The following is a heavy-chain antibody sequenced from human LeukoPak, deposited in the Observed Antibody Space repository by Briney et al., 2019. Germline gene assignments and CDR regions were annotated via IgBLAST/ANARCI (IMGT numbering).Heavy chain of an antibody. CDR1: GGSISRYY. J-gene: IGHJ4*02. V-gene: IGHV4-59*08. D-gene: IGHD3-3*01. CDR3: ARHEWDFWSGYYRGYYFDY. Sequence: SETLSLTCTVSGGSISRYYWSWLRQPPGKGLEGIGYIYYSGSSNYNPSLNGRVTISVETSKNPLSLEMSSVTAADTAVYYCARHEWDFWSGYYRGYYFDYWGQGTLVTVSS. CDR2: IYYSGSS.